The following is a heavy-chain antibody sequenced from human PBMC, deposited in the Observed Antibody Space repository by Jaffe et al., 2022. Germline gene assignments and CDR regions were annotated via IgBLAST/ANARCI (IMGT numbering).Heavy chain of an antibody. V-gene: IGHV1-3*01. CDR1: GYTFTSYA. Sequence: QVQLVQSGAEVKKPGASVKVSCKASGYTFTSYAMHWVRQAPGQRLEWMGWINAGNGNTKYSQKFQGRVTITRDTSASTAYMELSSLRSEDTAVYYCARVTTVTAYYFDYWGQGTLVTVSS. CDR2: INAGNGNT. D-gene: IGHD4-17*01. J-gene: IGHJ4*02. CDR3: ARVTTVTAYYFDY.